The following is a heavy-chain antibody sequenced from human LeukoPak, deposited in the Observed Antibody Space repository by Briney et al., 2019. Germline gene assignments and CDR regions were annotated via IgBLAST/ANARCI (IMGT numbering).Heavy chain of an antibody. V-gene: IGHV5-51*01. CDR2: NYPGDSDT. J-gene: IGHJ4*02. Sequence: GESLKISCKGSGYSFTGYWIGLVRQMPGKGLGLVGINYPGDSDTRYSPFFQGQITISADKSISTAYLQWSSLKASDAAMYYCAAVPDPSTPYSSGWGSYWGQGTLVTVSS. D-gene: IGHD6-19*01. CDR1: GYSFTGYW. CDR3: AAVPDPSTPYSSGWGSY.